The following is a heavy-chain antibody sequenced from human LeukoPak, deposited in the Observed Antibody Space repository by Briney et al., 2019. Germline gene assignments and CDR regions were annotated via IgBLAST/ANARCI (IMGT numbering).Heavy chain of an antibody. CDR2: IYYSGST. CDR3: ARAYSGYDWGTYYFDY. J-gene: IGHJ4*02. V-gene: IGHV4-39*01. D-gene: IGHD5-12*01. CDR1: GGSISSSSYY. Sequence: SETLSLTCTVSGGSISSSSYYWGWIRQPRGKGLEWIGSIYYSGSTYYNPSLKSRVTISVDTSKNQFSLKLSSVTAADTAVYYCARAYSGYDWGTYYFDYWGQGTLVTVSS.